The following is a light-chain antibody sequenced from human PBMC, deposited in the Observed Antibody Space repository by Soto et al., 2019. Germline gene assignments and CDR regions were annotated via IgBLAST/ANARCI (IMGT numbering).Light chain of an antibody. CDR2: GAS. J-gene: IGKJ2*03. V-gene: IGKV3-20*01. CDR1: QSVRNSY. Sequence: IVLTQSPGTLSLSPGERATLSCRASQSVRNSYLAWYQQKPGQAPRLLIYGASNRATGIPDRFSGSGSGTDFTLTISRLEPEDFAVYYCSPYGSSPLYSFGQGTKLQIK. CDR3: SPYGSSPLYS.